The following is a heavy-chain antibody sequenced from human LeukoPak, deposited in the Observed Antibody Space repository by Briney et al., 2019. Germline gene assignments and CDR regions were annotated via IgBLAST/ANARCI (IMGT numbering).Heavy chain of an antibody. D-gene: IGHD4-23*01. CDR2: IPYDGSNK. Sequence: WGSLSLSCAASGFTFSTYAMHWVRQAPGKGLEWVAVIPYDGSNKYYADSVKGRFTISRENSKNRLYLQMNSLRAEDTAVYYCARAEGYGGELDSWGQGTLVTVSS. CDR3: ARAEGYGGELDS. V-gene: IGHV3-30*04. J-gene: IGHJ4*02. CDR1: GFTFSTYA.